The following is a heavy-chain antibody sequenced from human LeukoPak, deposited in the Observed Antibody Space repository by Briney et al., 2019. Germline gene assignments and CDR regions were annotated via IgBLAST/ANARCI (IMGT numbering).Heavy chain of an antibody. CDR2: INPNSGGT. CDR1: GYTFTGYY. D-gene: IGHD2-15*01. Sequence: GASVKVSCKASGYTFTGYYMHWVRQAPGQGLEGMGWINPNSGGTNYAQKFQGRVTMTRDTSISTAYMGLSRLRSDDTAVYYCARPFRYCSGGSCSHFSAWGQGTLVTVSS. V-gene: IGHV1-2*02. CDR3: ARPFRYCSGGSCSHFSA. J-gene: IGHJ5*02.